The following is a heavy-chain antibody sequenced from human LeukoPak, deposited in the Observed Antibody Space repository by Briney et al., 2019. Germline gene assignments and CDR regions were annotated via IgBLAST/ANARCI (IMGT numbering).Heavy chain of an antibody. V-gene: IGHV4-39*01. CDR3: ARQKRDVVVIAATYLWFDA. CDR1: GSSISNTAFY. D-gene: IGHD2-15*01. J-gene: IGHJ5*02. Sequence: PSETLSLTCSVSGSSISNTAFYWGWSRQPPGKGLEWIGSIDYTGSTYRNPSLRSRLTISVDTSKNQFSLQLNSVTAADTAVYYCARQKRDVVVIAATYLWFDAWGRGTLVSVSS. CDR2: IDYTGST.